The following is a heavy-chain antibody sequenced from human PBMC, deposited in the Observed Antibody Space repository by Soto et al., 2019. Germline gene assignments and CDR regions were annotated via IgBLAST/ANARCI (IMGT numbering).Heavy chain of an antibody. CDR1: GGSFSGYY. Sequence: PSETLSLTCAVYGGSFSGYYWSWIRQPPGKGLEWIGEINHSGSTNYNPSLKSRVTISVDTSKNQFSLKLSSVTAADTAVYYCARGGRLRTDALDIGGQGTMVTVAS. D-gene: IGHD2-15*01. J-gene: IGHJ3*02. CDR3: ARGGRLRTDALDI. CDR2: INHSGST. V-gene: IGHV4-34*01.